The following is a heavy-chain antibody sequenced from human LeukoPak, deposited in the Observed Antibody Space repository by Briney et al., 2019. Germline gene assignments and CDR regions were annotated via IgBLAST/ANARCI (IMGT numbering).Heavy chain of an antibody. J-gene: IGHJ4*02. D-gene: IGHD5-24*01. V-gene: IGHV3-23*01. Sequence: GGSLRLSCAASGFTFSTYVMTWVRQAPGKGLEWVSAISRDGTYIYYADSVKGRFTSSRDNSKTTLYLQMSNLRAEDTAVYFCAKNRATGLAFYDYWGQGTQVTVSS. CDR1: GFTFSTYV. CDR3: AKNRATGLAFYDY. CDR2: ISRDGTYI.